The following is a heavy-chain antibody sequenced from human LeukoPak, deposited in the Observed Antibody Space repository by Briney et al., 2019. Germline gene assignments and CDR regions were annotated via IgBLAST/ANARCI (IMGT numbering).Heavy chain of an antibody. CDR3: ARVLTRSSWYISSAAWFDY. CDR2: INSDGSST. CDR1: GFTFSSYW. V-gene: IGHV3-74*01. D-gene: IGHD6-13*01. Sequence: PGGSLRLSCAASGFTFSSYWMHWVRQAPGKGLVWVSRINSDGSSTSYADSVKGRFTISRDNAKNTLYLQMNSLRAEDTAVYYCARVLTRSSWYISSAAWFDYWGQETLVTVSS. J-gene: IGHJ5*01.